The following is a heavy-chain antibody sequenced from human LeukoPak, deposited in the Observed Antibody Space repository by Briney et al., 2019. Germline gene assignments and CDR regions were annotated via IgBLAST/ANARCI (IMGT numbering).Heavy chain of an antibody. CDR2: ISAGNGNT. CDR3: AIWHYDSSGYFGNY. V-gene: IGHV1-3*01. J-gene: IGHJ4*02. Sequence: ASVKVSCKASGYTFTSYAMHWVRQAPGQRLEWMGWISAGNGNTKYSQKFQGRVTITRDTSASTAYMELSSLRSEDTAVYYCAIWHYDSSGYFGNYWGQGTLVTVSS. D-gene: IGHD3-22*01. CDR1: GYTFTSYA.